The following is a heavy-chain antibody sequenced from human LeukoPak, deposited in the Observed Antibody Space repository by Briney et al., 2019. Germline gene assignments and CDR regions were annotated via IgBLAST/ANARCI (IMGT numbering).Heavy chain of an antibody. CDR3: AKVLVTAISPFDY. Sequence: GGSLRLSCAASGFTFSSYGMHWVRQAPGKGLEWVAVISYDGSNKYYADTVKGRFTISRDNSKNTLYLQMNSLRAEDTAVYYYAKVLVTAISPFDYWGQGTLVTVSS. J-gene: IGHJ4*02. CDR1: GFTFSSYG. D-gene: IGHD2-21*02. V-gene: IGHV3-30*18. CDR2: ISYDGSNK.